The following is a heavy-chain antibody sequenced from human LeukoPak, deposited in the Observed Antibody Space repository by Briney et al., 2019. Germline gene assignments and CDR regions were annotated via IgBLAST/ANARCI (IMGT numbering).Heavy chain of an antibody. CDR2: IKRKTDGGTT. Sequence: GGSLRLSCAASGFTFSNAWMSWVRQAPGKGLEWVGRIKRKTDGGTTDYAAPVKGRFTISRDDSKNTLYLQMNSLKTEDTAVYYCTTESGYGTVHFDYWGQGTLVTVSS. D-gene: IGHD5-12*01. J-gene: IGHJ4*02. CDR1: GFTFSNAW. CDR3: TTESGYGTVHFDY. V-gene: IGHV3-15*01.